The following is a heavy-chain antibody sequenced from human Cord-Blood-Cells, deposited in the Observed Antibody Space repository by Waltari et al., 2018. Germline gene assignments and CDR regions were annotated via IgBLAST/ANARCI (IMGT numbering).Heavy chain of an antibody. CDR3: ARSITGYWFDP. CDR2: IYYSGST. D-gene: IGHD7-27*01. V-gene: IGHV4-59*08. CDR1: GGSISSYY. Sequence: QVQLQESGPGLVKPSETLSLTCTVSGGSISSYYWSWIRQPPGKGLEWIGYIYYSGSTNYNPSLKSRVTISVDTSKNQFSLKLSSVTVADTAVYYCARSITGYWFDPWGQGTLVTVSS. J-gene: IGHJ5*02.